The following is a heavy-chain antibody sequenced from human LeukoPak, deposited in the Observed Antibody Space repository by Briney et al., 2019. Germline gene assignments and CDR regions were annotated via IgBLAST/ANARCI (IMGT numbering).Heavy chain of an antibody. CDR1: GYTFTGYY. D-gene: IGHD3-22*01. Sequence: ASVKVSCKASGYTFTGYYMHWVRQAPGQGLEWMGRINPNSGGTNYAQKFQGRVTMTRDTSISTAYMELSRLRSDDTAVYYCARGTMIVVVRDWFGPWGQGTLVTVSS. CDR3: ARGTMIVVVRDWFGP. CDR2: INPNSGGT. V-gene: IGHV1-2*06. J-gene: IGHJ5*02.